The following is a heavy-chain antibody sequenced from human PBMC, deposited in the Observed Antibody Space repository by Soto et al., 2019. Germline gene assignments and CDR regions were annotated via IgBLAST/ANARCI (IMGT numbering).Heavy chain of an antibody. J-gene: IGHJ4*02. D-gene: IGHD3-22*01. Sequence: QVQLVQSGAEVKKPGSSVKVSCKASGGTFSSYAISWVRQAPGQGLEWMGGIIPIFGTANYAQKFQGRVTITADKSTSTAYMELSSLRSEDKAVYYCARTEVRGYYFDSSGYYGYYFDYWGQGTLVTVSS. CDR1: GGTFSSYA. CDR3: ARTEVRGYYFDSSGYYGYYFDY. V-gene: IGHV1-69*06. CDR2: IIPIFGTA.